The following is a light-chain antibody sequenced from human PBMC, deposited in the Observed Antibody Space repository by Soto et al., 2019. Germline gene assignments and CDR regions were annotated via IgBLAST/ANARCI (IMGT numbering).Light chain of an antibody. Sequence: DIQMTQSTSTLSAFVGVRVTITCRASQRISRWLAWYQQKPGKAPKSLIYKASSFESGVPSRFSGGGSGAQFTLHMRSLQAEVFASYYCLSYNSYPITFGQGKRLEIK. CDR1: QRISRW. CDR3: LSYNSYPIT. V-gene: IGKV1-5*03. CDR2: KAS. J-gene: IGKJ5*01.